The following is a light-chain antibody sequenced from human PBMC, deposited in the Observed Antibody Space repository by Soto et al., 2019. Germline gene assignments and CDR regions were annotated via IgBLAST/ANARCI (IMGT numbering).Light chain of an antibody. CDR3: LQYYNYHFT. Sequence: DIQMTQSPSTLSAYVGDRVTITCRASQSISTALAWFQQKPGKAPKFLIDKVSNLESGVPSRFSGSGSGAEFTLTISSLQPDDFAGYYCLQYYNYHFTVGGGTTVEIK. CDR2: KVS. CDR1: QSISTA. J-gene: IGKJ4*01. V-gene: IGKV1-5*03.